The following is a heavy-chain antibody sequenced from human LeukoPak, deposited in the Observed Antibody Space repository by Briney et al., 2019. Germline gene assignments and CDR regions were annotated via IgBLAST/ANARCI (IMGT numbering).Heavy chain of an antibody. CDR3: ARGSGGPYDSSGDI. V-gene: IGHV1-2*02. CDR2: INPNSGDT. D-gene: IGHD3-22*01. J-gene: IGHJ3*02. Sequence: ASVKVSCKASGYTFIVYHMHWVRQAPGQGLEWMGWINPNSGDTNFAQKFQGRVTMTRDTSISTVYMELSRLTSDDTAVYYCARGSGGPYDSSGDIWGQGTMVTVSS. CDR1: GYTFIVYH.